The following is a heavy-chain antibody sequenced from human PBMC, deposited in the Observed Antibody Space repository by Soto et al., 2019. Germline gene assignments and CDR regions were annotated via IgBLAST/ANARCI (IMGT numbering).Heavy chain of an antibody. Sequence: PGESLKISCKGSGYSFTSYWISWVRQMPGKGLEWMGRIDPSDSYTNYSPSFQGHVTISADKSISTAYLQWSSLKASDTAMYYCARLTRIAAAGRRYYGKDVWGQGTTVTVSS. D-gene: IGHD6-13*01. J-gene: IGHJ6*02. CDR1: GYSFTSYW. CDR2: IDPSDSYT. CDR3: ARLTRIAAAGRRYYGKDV. V-gene: IGHV5-10-1*01.